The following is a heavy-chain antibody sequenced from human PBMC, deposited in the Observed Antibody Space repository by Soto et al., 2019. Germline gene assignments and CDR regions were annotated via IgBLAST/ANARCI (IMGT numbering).Heavy chain of an antibody. V-gene: IGHV4-30-4*02. J-gene: IGHJ5*02. Sequence: SDTLSLTCTVSGGSISSGDYYWRWIRQPPGKGLEWIGYIYYSGSTYYNPSLKSRVTISVDTSKNQFSLKLSSVTAADTAVYYCARALAYTINWFDTWGQGTLVTVSS. CDR1: GGSISSGDYY. CDR3: ARALAYTINWFDT. CDR2: IYYSGST. D-gene: IGHD3-16*01.